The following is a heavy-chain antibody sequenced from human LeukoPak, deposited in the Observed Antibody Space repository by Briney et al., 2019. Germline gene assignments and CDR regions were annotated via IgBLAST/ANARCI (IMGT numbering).Heavy chain of an antibody. CDR1: GGSISSYY. V-gene: IGHV4-59*12. D-gene: IGHD3-22*01. CDR3: ASPRGYYYDSSGLNFDN. Sequence: SETLSLTCTVSGGSISSYYWSWIRQPPGKGLEWIGSIYYSGSTYYNPSLKSRVTISVDTSKNQFSLKLSSVTAADTAVYYCASPRGYYYDSSGLNFDNWGQGTLVTVSS. CDR2: IYYSGST. J-gene: IGHJ4*02.